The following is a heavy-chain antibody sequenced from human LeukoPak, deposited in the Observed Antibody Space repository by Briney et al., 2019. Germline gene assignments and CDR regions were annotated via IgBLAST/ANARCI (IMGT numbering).Heavy chain of an antibody. D-gene: IGHD3-10*01. V-gene: IGHV1-2*02. CDR1: GYTFSGTGWH. CDR3: ARDGPAQMVDFDY. Sequence: ASVKVSCKASGYTFSGTGWHLYWLRQAPGQGLECMGWIYPNNGATAYAQKFQGRVATTRDTSITTAYMELSRLRPDDTAVYYCARDGPAQMVDFDYWGQGTLVTVSS. J-gene: IGHJ4*02. CDR2: IYPNNGAT.